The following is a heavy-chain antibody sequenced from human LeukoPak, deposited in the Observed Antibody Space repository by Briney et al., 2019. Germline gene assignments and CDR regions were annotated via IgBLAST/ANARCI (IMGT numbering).Heavy chain of an antibody. D-gene: IGHD2-2*02. J-gene: IGHJ4*02. CDR2: ISGSGGST. Sequence: GGSLRLSCAASGFTFSSYAMSWVRQAPGKGLEWVSAISGSGGSTYYADSVKGRFTISRDNSKNTLYLQMNGLRAEDTAVYYCAKPPPGGAAAILEACYFDYWGQGTLVTVSS. V-gene: IGHV3-23*01. CDR3: AKPPPGGAAAILEACYFDY. CDR1: GFTFSSYA.